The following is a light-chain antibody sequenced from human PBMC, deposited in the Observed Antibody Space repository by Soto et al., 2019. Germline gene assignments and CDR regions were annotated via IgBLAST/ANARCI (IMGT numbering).Light chain of an antibody. J-gene: IGKJ1*01. V-gene: IGKV1-5*01. Sequence: DIQMTQSPSTLSASEGDRVAITCRASQSISSWLARYQQKPGKAPKLLIYDASSLESGVPSRFSGSGSGTEFTLTISSLQPDDFATYYCQQYNSYWTFGQGTKVDIK. CDR1: QSISSW. CDR2: DAS. CDR3: QQYNSYWT.